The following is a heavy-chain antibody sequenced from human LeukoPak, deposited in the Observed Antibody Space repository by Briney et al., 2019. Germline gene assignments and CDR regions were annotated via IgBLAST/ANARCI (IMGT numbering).Heavy chain of an antibody. CDR2: IRTKSSGGTT. CDR3: ARVSRSAVAVYYYYMDV. V-gene: IGHV3-49*03. J-gene: IGHJ6*03. Sequence: GGSLRLSCTSSGFTFGDIIIIWFRQALGKGLEWVGFIRTKSSGGTTEYAASAKGRFTISRDDSKSITYLQMNSLETEDTAVYYCARVSRSAVAVYYYYMDVWGKGTTVIVSS. D-gene: IGHD6-19*01. CDR1: GFTFGDII.